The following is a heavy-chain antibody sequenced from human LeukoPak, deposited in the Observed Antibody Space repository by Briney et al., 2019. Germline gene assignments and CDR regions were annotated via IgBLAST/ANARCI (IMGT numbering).Heavy chain of an antibody. J-gene: IGHJ4*02. CDR1: GGSISSYY. CDR2: IYYSGST. Sequence: LETLSLTCTVSGGSISSYYWSWIRQPPGKGLEWIGYIYYSGSTNYNPSLKSRVTISVDTSKNQFSLKLSSLTAAATAVYYCARVDSSSWYYFDYWGQGTLVTVSS. D-gene: IGHD6-13*01. CDR3: ARVDSSSWYYFDY. V-gene: IGHV4-59*01.